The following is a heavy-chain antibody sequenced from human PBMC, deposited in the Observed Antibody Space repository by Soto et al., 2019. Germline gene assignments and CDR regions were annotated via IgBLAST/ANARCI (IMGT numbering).Heavy chain of an antibody. Sequence: SLRRSCAASGFTCSSEGMHGVRQAPGKGLEWVAVISYDGSNKYYADSVKGRFTISRDNSKNTLYLQMNSLRAEDTAVYYCAKEGCISTSCSYYYYYGMDVWGQGTTVTVSS. V-gene: IGHV3-30*18. J-gene: IGHJ6*02. CDR1: GFTCSSEG. D-gene: IGHD2-2*01. CDR2: ISYDGSNK. CDR3: AKEGCISTSCSYYYYYGMDV.